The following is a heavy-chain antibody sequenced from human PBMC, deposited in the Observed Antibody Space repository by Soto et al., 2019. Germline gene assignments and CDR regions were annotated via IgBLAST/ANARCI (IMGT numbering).Heavy chain of an antibody. J-gene: IGHJ4*02. CDR3: ARERAGYCSGGSCSGFDY. CDR1: GFTFSSYG. D-gene: IGHD2-15*01. CDR2: IWYDGSNK. Sequence: QVQLVESGGGVVQPGRSLRLSCAASGFTFSSYGMHWVRQAPGKGLEWVAVIWYDGSNKYYADSVKGRFTISRDNSKNTLYVQMNRLRDEDTAVYYCARERAGYCSGGSCSGFDYWGQGSLVTVSS. V-gene: IGHV3-33*01.